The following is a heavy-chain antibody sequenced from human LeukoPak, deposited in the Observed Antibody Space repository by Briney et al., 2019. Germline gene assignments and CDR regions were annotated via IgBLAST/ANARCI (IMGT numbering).Heavy chain of an antibody. CDR3: AKEGSTAVAGYADYFQH. CDR1: GFTFSSYA. Sequence: GGSLRLSCAASGFTFSSYAMSWVRQAPGKGLEWVSAISGSGGSTYYADSVKGRFTISKDNSKNTLYLQVNSLRAEDTAVYYCAKEGSTAVAGYADYFQHWGQGTLVTVSS. J-gene: IGHJ1*01. D-gene: IGHD6-19*01. V-gene: IGHV3-23*01. CDR2: ISGSGGST.